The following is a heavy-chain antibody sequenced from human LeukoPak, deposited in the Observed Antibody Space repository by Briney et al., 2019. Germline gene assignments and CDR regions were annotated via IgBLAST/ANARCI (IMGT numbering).Heavy chain of an antibody. J-gene: IGHJ4*02. V-gene: IGHV1-18*01. CDR3: ARGGGEPGDY. CDR2: ISTYDSNT. Sequence: GASVKVSCKASGYTFTNYDITWVRQAPGQGLEWMGWISTYDSNTNYAQKLQDKFTMTTDTSTSTAYLELRNLRSDDTAVYYCARGGGEPGDYWGQGTLVTVSS. CDR1: GYTFTNYD. D-gene: IGHD1-26*01.